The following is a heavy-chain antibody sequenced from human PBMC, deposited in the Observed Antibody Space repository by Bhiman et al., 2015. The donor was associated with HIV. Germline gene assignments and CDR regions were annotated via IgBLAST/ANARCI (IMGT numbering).Heavy chain of an antibody. Sequence: EVQLVESGGGLVQPGGSLRLSCAASGFTFSSYWMHWVRQGPGKGLVWVSRINTDGSSTSYADSVKGRFTISRDNAKNTLFLQMNSLRAEDTAVYYCARSGLFVLVVYAPDVFDIWGQGTMVTVSS. CDR2: INTDGSST. D-gene: IGHD2-8*02. J-gene: IGHJ3*02. CDR3: ARSGLFVLVVYAPDVFDI. CDR1: GFTFSSYW. V-gene: IGHV3-74*01.